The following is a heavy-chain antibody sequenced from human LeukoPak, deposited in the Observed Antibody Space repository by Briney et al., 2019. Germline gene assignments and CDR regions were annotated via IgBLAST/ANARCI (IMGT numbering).Heavy chain of an antibody. J-gene: IGHJ4*02. CDR3: ARGYSFYDY. D-gene: IGHD5-18*01. Sequence: SDTLSLTCAVYGASFSGYYWSWIRQPPGKGLEWIGEINHSGSTNYNPSLKSRVTMSVDTSKNQFSLKLSSVTAADTAVYYCARGYSFYDYWGQGTLVTVSS. CDR2: INHSGST. V-gene: IGHV4-34*01. CDR1: GASFSGYY.